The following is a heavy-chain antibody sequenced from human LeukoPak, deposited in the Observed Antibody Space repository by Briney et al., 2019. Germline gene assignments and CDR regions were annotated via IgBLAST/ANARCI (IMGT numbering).Heavy chain of an antibody. V-gene: IGHV3-21*01. J-gene: IGHJ4*02. Sequence: GGSLRLSCAASGFTFSSYSMNWVRQAPGKGLEWVSSISSSSSYIYYADSVKGRFTISRDNAKNSLYLQMNSLRAEDTAVYYCARRLGSSGWYGGDYWGQGTLVTVSS. CDR3: ARRLGSSGWYGGDY. CDR2: ISSSSSYI. CDR1: GFTFSSYS. D-gene: IGHD6-19*01.